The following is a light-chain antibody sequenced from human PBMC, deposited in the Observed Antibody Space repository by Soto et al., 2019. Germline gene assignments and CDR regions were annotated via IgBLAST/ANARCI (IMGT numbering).Light chain of an antibody. J-gene: IGKJ2*01. Sequence: DIVMTQSPDSLAVSLGERATINCKSSQSVLYSSNNKNYLAWYQQKPGQPPKLLIYWASTRESGVPDRFSGSGSGTEFTLTISSLQAEDVAVYYCQQYYTLPYTFGQGTKLEIK. CDR2: WAS. V-gene: IGKV4-1*01. CDR1: QSVLYSSNNKNY. CDR3: QQYYTLPYT.